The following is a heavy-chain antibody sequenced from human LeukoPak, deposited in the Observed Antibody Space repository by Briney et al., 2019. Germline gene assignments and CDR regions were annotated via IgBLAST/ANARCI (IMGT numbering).Heavy chain of an antibody. CDR1: GFTFSSYS. J-gene: IGHJ5*02. Sequence: PGGSLRLSCAASGFTFSSYSMKWVRQAPGKGLVWVSRINSDGSSTSYADSVKGRFTISRDSSKNTLYLQMTSLRVDDTSIYFCAKDKVRYYTSRWSGLVDTWGQGTLVTVSS. CDR2: INSDGSST. CDR3: AKDKVRYYTSRWSGLVDT. V-gene: IGHV3-74*01. D-gene: IGHD6-13*01.